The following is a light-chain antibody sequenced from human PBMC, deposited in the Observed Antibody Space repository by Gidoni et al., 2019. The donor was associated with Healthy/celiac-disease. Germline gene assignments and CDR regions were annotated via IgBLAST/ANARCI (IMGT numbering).Light chain of an antibody. Sequence: TINCKSSQSVLYSSNNKNYLAWYQQKPGQAPKLLIYWASTRESGVPDRFSGSGSGTDFTLTISSLQAEDVAVYYCQQYYSTPPTFGQGTKVEIK. CDR2: WAS. CDR1: QSVLYSSNNKNY. CDR3: QQYYSTPPT. J-gene: IGKJ1*01. V-gene: IGKV4-1*01.